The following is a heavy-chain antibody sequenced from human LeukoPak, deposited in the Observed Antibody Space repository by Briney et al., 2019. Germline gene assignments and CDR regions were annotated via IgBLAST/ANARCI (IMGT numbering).Heavy chain of an antibody. Sequence: GRSLRLSCAASGFTFSSYSMNWVRQAPGKGLEWVSYISSSSSTIYYADSVKGRFTISRDNAKNSLYLQMNSLRAEDTAVYYCAGHYGSGNFDYWGQGTLVTVSS. CDR1: GFTFSSYS. J-gene: IGHJ4*02. D-gene: IGHD3-10*01. CDR3: AGHYGSGNFDY. CDR2: ISSSSSTI. V-gene: IGHV3-48*01.